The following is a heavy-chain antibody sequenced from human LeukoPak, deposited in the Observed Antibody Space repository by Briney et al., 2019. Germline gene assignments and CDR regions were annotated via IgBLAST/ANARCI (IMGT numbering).Heavy chain of an antibody. V-gene: IGHV3-74*01. CDR2: INSDGSST. CDR3: ASSFCSSTSCYLEESDAFDI. CDR1: GFTFSSYW. D-gene: IGHD2-2*01. J-gene: IGHJ3*02. Sequence: PGGSLGLSCAASGFTFSSYWMHWVRQAPGKGLVWVSRINSDGSSTSCADSVKGRFTISRDNAKNTLYLQMNSLRAEDTAVYYCASSFCSSTSCYLEESDAFDIWGQGTMVTVSS.